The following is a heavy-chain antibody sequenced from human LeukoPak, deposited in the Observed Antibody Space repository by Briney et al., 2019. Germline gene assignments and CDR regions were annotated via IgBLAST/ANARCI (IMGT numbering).Heavy chain of an antibody. CDR1: GFTFDDYG. Sequence: PGGSLGLSCAASGFTFDDYGMSWVRQAPGKGLEWVSGINWNGGSTGYADSVKGRFTISRDNAKNSLYLQMNSLRAEDTALYYCARGDYYDSSGISAFDIWGQGTMVTVSS. CDR3: ARGDYYDSSGISAFDI. CDR2: INWNGGST. D-gene: IGHD3-22*01. V-gene: IGHV3-20*04. J-gene: IGHJ3*02.